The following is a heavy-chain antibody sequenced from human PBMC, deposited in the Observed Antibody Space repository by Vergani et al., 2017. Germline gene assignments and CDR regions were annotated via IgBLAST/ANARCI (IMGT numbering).Heavy chain of an antibody. CDR2: INPNSGGT. J-gene: IGHJ4*02. D-gene: IGHD6-19*01. CDR3: ARGQGLPTLCIDY. CDR1: GYTFTGYY. Sequence: VQLVQSGAEVKKPGASVKVSCKASGYTFTGYYMHWVRQAPGQGLEWLGWINPNSGGTNYAQKFEGRVTMTRVTSISTAYMELSRLRSDDTAVYYCARGQGLPTLCIDYWGQGTLVTVSS. V-gene: IGHV1-2*02.